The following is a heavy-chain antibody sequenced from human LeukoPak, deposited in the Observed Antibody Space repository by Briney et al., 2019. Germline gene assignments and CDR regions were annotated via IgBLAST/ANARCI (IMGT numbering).Heavy chain of an antibody. J-gene: IGHJ4*02. CDR2: VSNDGSTT. CDR1: GFSFSSNG. V-gene: IGHV3-30*18. Sequence: GGSLRLSCAASGFSFSSNGMHWVRQAPGKGLYWVGIVSNDGSTTYYADSVKGRFTISRDNSKNTLYLQMNNLRPEDTAAYYCAKHTTLPPSYYFDYWGQGTLVTVSS. D-gene: IGHD4-17*01. CDR3: AKHTTLPPSYYFDY.